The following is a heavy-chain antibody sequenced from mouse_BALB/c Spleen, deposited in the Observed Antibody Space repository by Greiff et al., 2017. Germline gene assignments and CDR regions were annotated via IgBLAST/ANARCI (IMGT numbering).Heavy chain of an antibody. CDR3: ARRNYGSSYYFDY. CDR2: INPNNGGT. Sequence: EVQGVESGPELVKPGASVKIPCKASGYTFTDYNMDWVKQSHGKSLEWIGDINPNNGGTIYNQKFKGKATLTVDKSSSTAYMELRSLTSEDTAVYYCARRNYGSSYYFDYWGQGTTLTVSS. CDR1: GYTFTDYN. J-gene: IGHJ2*01. D-gene: IGHD1-1*01. V-gene: IGHV1-18*01.